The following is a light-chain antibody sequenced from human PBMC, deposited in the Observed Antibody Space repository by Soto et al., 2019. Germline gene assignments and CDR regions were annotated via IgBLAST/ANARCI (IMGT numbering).Light chain of an antibody. CDR3: LQHNSYPIT. J-gene: IGKJ3*01. V-gene: IGKV1-17*01. Sequence: DTQMTQSPSSLSASLGDRVTITCRASQDIRTDLAWYQQKPGKAPKRLIYLASNLQSGVPSRFSGSGSGTEFTLTISSLQPAHFGTYFCLQHNSYPITFGPGTKVEIK. CDR1: QDIRTD. CDR2: LAS.